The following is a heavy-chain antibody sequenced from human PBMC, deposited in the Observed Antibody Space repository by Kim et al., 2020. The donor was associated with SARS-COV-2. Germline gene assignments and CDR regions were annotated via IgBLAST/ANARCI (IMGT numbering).Heavy chain of an antibody. CDR2: ISWNSGSI. J-gene: IGHJ4*01. CDR1: GFTFGDYA. CDR3: AQVVGQGIAEAGLDY. V-gene: IGHV3-9*01. D-gene: IGHD6-13*01. Sequence: GGSLRLSCEASGFTFGDYAMHWVRQAPGWGQEWVSGISWNSGSIGYADSVKGRFTISSDKAKNSLNLQMNSLRAVDTRFSYCAQVVGQGIAEAGLDYWG.